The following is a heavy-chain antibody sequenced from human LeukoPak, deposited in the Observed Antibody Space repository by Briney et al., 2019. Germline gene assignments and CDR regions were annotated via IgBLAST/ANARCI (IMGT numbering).Heavy chain of an antibody. CDR1: GGSISPYY. J-gene: IGHJ4*02. CDR3: ARQGKYMAATGTPNSDY. D-gene: IGHD6-13*01. Sequence: SETLSLTCTVSGGSISPYYWSWIRQPPGKGLEWIGYIYYNGGTNYNPSLKSRVAISVDTSKNQFSLRLSSVTAADTAVYCCARQGKYMAATGTPNSDYWGQGTLVSVSS. V-gene: IGHV4-59*08. CDR2: IYYNGGT.